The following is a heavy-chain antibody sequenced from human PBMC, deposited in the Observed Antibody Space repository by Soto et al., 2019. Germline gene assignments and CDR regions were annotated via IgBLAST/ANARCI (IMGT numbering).Heavy chain of an antibody. CDR3: AASYYYDSSGYFDLDY. CDR2: IVVGSGKT. J-gene: IGHJ4*02. V-gene: IGHV1-58*01. Sequence: QMQLVQSGPEVKKPGTSVRVSCKTSGFTFSKFAVQWVRQARGQGPEWIGWIVVGSGKTDYAQKFRERVTMTRDMSTTTAYLELSSLKSEDTAVYYCAASYYYDSSGYFDLDYWGQGTQVIVSS. CDR1: GFTFSKFA. D-gene: IGHD3-22*01.